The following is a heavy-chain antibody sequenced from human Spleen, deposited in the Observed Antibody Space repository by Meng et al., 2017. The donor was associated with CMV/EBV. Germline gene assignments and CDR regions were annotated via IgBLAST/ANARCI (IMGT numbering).Heavy chain of an antibody. J-gene: IGHJ4*02. Sequence: CAGSGFTFSSYAMSWVRQAPGKGLGWVSAISGSGGSTYYADSVKGRFTISRDNSKNTLYLQMNSLRAEDTAVYYCARAKYQLLYVDYWGQGTLVTVSS. CDR1: GFTFSSYA. D-gene: IGHD2-2*02. CDR3: ARAKYQLLYVDY. CDR2: ISGSGGST. V-gene: IGHV3-23*01.